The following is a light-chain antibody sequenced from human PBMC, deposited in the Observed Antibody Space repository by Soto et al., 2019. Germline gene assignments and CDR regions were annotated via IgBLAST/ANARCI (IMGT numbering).Light chain of an antibody. CDR3: QQRNIWPPVT. CDR1: QSISTS. V-gene: IGKV1-5*01. CDR2: GAS. J-gene: IGKJ5*01. Sequence: DIQMTQSPSTLSASVGDTVTITCRASQSISTSLAWYQQKPGKAPNLLISGASTLEEGVPSRFRGSGSGTEFTLTISRLEPEDSAVYYCQQRNIWPPVTFGQGTRLENK.